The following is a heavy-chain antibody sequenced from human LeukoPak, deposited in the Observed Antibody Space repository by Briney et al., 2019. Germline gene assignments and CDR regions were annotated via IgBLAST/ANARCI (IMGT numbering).Heavy chain of an antibody. Sequence: GGSLRLSCAASGFTFSSYAMSWVRQAPGKGLEWVSAISGSGGSTYYADSVKGRFTISRDNSKNTLYLQMNSLRAEDTAVYYCGGGFGELLLFYYGMDVWGQGTTVTVSS. CDR3: GGGFGELLLFYYGMDV. CDR2: ISGSGGST. J-gene: IGHJ6*02. D-gene: IGHD3-10*01. V-gene: IGHV3-23*01. CDR1: GFTFSSYA.